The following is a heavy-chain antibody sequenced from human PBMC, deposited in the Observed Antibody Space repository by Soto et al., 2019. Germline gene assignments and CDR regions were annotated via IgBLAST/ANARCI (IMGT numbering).Heavy chain of an antibody. D-gene: IGHD5-18*01. J-gene: IGHJ4*02. CDR1: GFSLSTIGVG. V-gene: IGHV2-5*02. CDR3: AHRRGYNYGTLFDD. Sequence: QITLKESGPTLVKPTQTLTLTCTFSGFSLSTIGVGVGWIRQPPGKAREWLALIYWDDDKRYSPSLKNRLTITKDTSKNQVVLTMTNMDPVDSATYYCAHRRGYNYGTLFDDWGQGTLVTVSS. CDR2: IYWDDDK.